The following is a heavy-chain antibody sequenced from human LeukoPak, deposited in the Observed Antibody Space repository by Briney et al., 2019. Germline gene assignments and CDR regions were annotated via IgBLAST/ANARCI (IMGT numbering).Heavy chain of an antibody. CDR3: ARGPFIVVVPAAISD. Sequence: SQTLSLTCTVSGGSISSGGYYWSWIRQHPGKGLEWIGYIYYSGSTYYNPSLKSRVTISVDTSKDQFSLKLSSVTAADTAVYYCARGPFIVVVPAAISDWGQGTLVTVSS. J-gene: IGHJ4*02. CDR1: GGSISSGGYY. CDR2: IYYSGST. D-gene: IGHD2-2*02. V-gene: IGHV4-31*03.